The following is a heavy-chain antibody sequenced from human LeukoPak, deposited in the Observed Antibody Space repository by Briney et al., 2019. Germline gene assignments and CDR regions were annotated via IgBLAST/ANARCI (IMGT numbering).Heavy chain of an antibody. CDR2: TYYRSKWYN. CDR1: GGRVFSNSS. J-gene: IGHJ3*02. V-gene: IGHV6-1*01. Sequence: SPTLSLTCAISGGRVFSNSSWHWVRQSPSRGLEWLGRTYYRSKWYNDYVVSVKSRININPDTSKNQFSLQLSSVTPEDTAVYYCARGGQGDGYSADEAFDIWGQGTMVTVS. CDR3: ARGGQGDGYSADEAFDI. D-gene: IGHD5-18*01.